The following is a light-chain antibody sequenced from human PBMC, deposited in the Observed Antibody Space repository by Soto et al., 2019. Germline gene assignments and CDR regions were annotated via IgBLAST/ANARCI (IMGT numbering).Light chain of an antibody. CDR3: AAWDDGLNGYV. V-gene: IGLV1-44*01. Sequence: QSVLTQPPSSSGTPGQRVTISCSGSSSNIGRYTVNWFQQLPGTAPKLLIYNNYQRPTGVPDRFSGSKSGTSASLAISGLHSEDEADYDCAAWDDGLNGYVFGTGTKLTVL. CDR2: NNY. CDR1: SSNIGRYT. J-gene: IGLJ1*01.